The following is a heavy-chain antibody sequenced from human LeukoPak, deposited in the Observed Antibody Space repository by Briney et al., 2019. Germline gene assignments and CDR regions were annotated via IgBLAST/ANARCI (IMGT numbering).Heavy chain of an antibody. CDR1: GFTFSSYS. V-gene: IGHV3-48*04. Sequence: GGSLRLSCAASGFTFSSYSMNWVRQAPGKGLEWVSYISGVADVIYYADSVKGRFTISRDNAKSSVYLQMNSLRVEDTALYYCARGGAHGMDVWGQGTTVTVSS. D-gene: IGHD1-26*01. CDR3: ARGGAHGMDV. CDR2: ISGVADVI. J-gene: IGHJ6*02.